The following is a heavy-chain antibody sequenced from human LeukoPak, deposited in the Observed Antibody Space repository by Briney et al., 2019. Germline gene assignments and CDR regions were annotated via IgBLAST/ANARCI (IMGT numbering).Heavy chain of an antibody. V-gene: IGHV4-34*01. J-gene: IGHJ4*02. D-gene: IGHD5-12*01. Sequence: SETLSLTCAVYGGSFSGYYWSWIRQPPGKGLEWIGEINHSGSTNYNTSLKSRVTISVDTSKNQFSLKLSSVTAADTAVYYCARRGLIVATIYFDYWGQGTLLTVSS. CDR1: GGSFSGYY. CDR2: INHSGST. CDR3: ARRGLIVATIYFDY.